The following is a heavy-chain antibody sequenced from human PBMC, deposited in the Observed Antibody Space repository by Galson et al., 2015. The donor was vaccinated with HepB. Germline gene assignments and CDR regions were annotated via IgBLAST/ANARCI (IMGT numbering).Heavy chain of an antibody. D-gene: IGHD1-14*01. CDR3: ARTGGLAGYDY. J-gene: IGHJ4*02. V-gene: IGHV3-21*01. CDR2: ISSSSSYI. Sequence: SLRLSCAASGFTFSSYSMNWVRQAPGKGLEWVSFISSSSSYIYYADSVKGRFTISRDNAKNSLYLQMNSLRAEDTAVYYCARTGGLAGYDYWGQGTLVTVSS. CDR1: GFTFSSYS.